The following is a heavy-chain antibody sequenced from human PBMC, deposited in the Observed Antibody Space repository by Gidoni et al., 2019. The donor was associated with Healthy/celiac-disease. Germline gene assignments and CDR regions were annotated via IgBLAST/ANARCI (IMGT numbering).Heavy chain of an antibody. D-gene: IGHD3-22*01. Sequence: ALEWLALIYWDDDKRYSPPLKSRLTITKDTSKNQVVLTMTNMDPVDTATYYCAHSLMAILIGTYDAFDIWGQGTMVTVSS. V-gene: IGHV2-5*02. CDR2: IYWDDDK. CDR3: AHSLMAILIGTYDAFDI. J-gene: IGHJ3*02.